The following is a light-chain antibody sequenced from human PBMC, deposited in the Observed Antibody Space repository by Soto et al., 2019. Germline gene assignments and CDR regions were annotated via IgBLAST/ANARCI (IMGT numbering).Light chain of an antibody. J-gene: IGKJ3*01. V-gene: IGKV1-39*01. Sequence: IQMTRSPSSLSASVGDRVTITCRASQSISNYLNWYQQKPGKAPKLLIYAASSLQSGVPSRFSGSGSGTDFTLTISSLQPEDFATYSCQQSYTTLFTFGPGTNVDI. CDR2: AAS. CDR3: QQSYTTLFT. CDR1: QSISNY.